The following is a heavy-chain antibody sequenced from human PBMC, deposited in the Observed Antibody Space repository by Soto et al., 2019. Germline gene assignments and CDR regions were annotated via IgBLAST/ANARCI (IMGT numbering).Heavy chain of an antibody. CDR2: ISSSSSYT. CDR1: GFTFSDYY. D-gene: IGHD2-2*01. J-gene: IGHJ1*01. CDR3: ARGAYQLPGFFQH. Sequence: GGSLRLSCAASGFTFSDYYMSWIRQAPGKGLEWVSYISSSSSYTNYADSVKGRFTISRDNAKNSLYLQMNSLRAEDTAVYYCARGAYQLPGFFQHWGQGTLVTVSS. V-gene: IGHV3-11*06.